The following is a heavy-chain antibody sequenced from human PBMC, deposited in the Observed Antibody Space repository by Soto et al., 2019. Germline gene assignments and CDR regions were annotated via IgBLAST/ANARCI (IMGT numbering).Heavy chain of an antibody. D-gene: IGHD3-10*01. J-gene: IGHJ4*02. Sequence: SETLSLTCTVSGGSIGSGGYYWSWIRQHPGKGLEWIGYIYYSGSTYYNPSLKSRVTISVDTSKNQFSLKLSSVTAADTAVYYCARGITMVRGVIIYFDYWGQGTLVTVSS. CDR3: ARGITMVRGVIIYFDY. CDR2: IYYSGST. CDR1: GGSIGSGGYY. V-gene: IGHV4-31*03.